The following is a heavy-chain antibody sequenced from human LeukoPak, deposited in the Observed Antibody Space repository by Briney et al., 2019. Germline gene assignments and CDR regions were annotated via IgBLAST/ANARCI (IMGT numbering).Heavy chain of an antibody. CDR3: ARGKVGCSSTSCNYGMDV. V-gene: IGHV1-69*13. Sequence: VASLKVSCKASGGTFSSYAISWVRQAPGQGLEWMGGIIPIFGTANYAQKFQGRVTITADESTSTAYMELSSLRSEDTAVYYCARGKVGCSSTSCNYGMDVWGQGTTVTVSS. J-gene: IGHJ6*02. CDR2: IIPIFGTA. CDR1: GGTFSSYA. D-gene: IGHD2-2*01.